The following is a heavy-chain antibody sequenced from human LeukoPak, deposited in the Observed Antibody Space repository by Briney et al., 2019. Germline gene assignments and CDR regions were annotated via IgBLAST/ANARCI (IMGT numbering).Heavy chain of an antibody. Sequence: SETLSLTCTVSGGSISSYYWSWIRQPPGKGLEWIGEINHSGSTNYNPSLKSRVTISVDTSKNQFSLKLSSVTAADTAVYYCARATSGSYLYYYYMDVWGKGTTVTVSS. D-gene: IGHD1-26*01. CDR2: INHSGST. CDR1: GGSISSYY. V-gene: IGHV4-34*01. CDR3: ARATSGSYLYYYYMDV. J-gene: IGHJ6*03.